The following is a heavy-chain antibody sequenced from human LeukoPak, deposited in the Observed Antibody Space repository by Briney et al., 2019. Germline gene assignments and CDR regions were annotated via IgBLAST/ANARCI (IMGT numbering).Heavy chain of an antibody. V-gene: IGHV4-4*02. Sequence: SGTLSLTCAVSGGSISSSNWWSWVRQPPGKGLEWMGEIYHGGNTNYNPSLSSRVTISVDKSKNQFSLKLSSVTAAGTAVYYCAGRQVAAGISDSWGQGTLVTVSS. CDR3: AGRQVAAGISDS. D-gene: IGHD6-13*01. CDR1: GGSISSSNW. J-gene: IGHJ4*02. CDR2: IYHGGNT.